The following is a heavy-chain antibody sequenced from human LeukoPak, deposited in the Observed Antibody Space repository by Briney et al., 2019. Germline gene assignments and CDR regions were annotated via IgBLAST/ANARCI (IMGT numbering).Heavy chain of an antibody. CDR3: ARAPRRGYSYDHYYFDY. CDR2: INHSGST. Sequence: SETLSLTSAVYGGSFSGYYWSWIRQPPGKGLEWIGEINHSGSTNYNPSLKSRVTISVDTSKNQFSLKLSSVTAADTAVYYCARAPRRGYSYDHYYFDYWGQGTLVTVSS. CDR1: GGSFSGYY. J-gene: IGHJ4*02. D-gene: IGHD5-18*01. V-gene: IGHV4-34*01.